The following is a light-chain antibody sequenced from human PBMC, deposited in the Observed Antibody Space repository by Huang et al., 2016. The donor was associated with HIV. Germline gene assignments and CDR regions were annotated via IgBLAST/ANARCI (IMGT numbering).Light chain of an antibody. CDR2: DAS. Sequence: DIQMTQSPSSLSASVGDRVTITCQASQDISNYLNWYQQKPGKAPKLLIYDASNLERGDPSMFSRSGSGTDFTVTISSLQPEDIATYYCQQYDNLPYTCGQGTKLEIK. J-gene: IGKJ2*01. V-gene: IGKV1-33*01. CDR3: QQYDNLPYT. CDR1: QDISNY.